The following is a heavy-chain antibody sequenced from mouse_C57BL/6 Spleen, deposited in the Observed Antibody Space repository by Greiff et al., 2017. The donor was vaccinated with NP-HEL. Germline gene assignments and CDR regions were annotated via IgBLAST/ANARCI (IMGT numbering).Heavy chain of an antibody. D-gene: IGHD2-1*01. V-gene: IGHV1-81*01. CDR3: AIYGNYEGYLDY. Sequence: VQLQQSGAELARPGASVKLSCKASGYTFTSYGISWVKQRTGQGLEWIGEIYPRSGNTYYNEKFKGKATLTADKSSSTAYMELRSLTSEDSAVYFCAIYGNYEGYLDYWGQGTTLTVSS. CDR1: GYTFTSYG. J-gene: IGHJ2*01. CDR2: IYPRSGNT.